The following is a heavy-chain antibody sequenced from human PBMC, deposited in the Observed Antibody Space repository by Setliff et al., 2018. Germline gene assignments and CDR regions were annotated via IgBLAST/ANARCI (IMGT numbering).Heavy chain of an antibody. D-gene: IGHD3-16*01. J-gene: IGHJ4*02. CDR3: ARDGGEY. Sequence: GGSLRLSCAASGFIFSNYAMSWIRQAPGKGLEWLSYIVSSGSTTYYSDSVKGRFTISRDNAKNSLYLQMDSLRAEDTAVYYCARDGGEYWGQGTLVTVSS. CDR2: IVSSGSTT. V-gene: IGHV3-11*04. CDR1: GFIFSNYA.